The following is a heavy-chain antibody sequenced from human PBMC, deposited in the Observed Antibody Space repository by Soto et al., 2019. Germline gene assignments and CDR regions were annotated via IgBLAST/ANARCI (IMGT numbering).Heavy chain of an antibody. CDR3: ATGLHDSSGYYHNWFDP. V-gene: IGHV1-69*13. Sequence: GASVKVSCKASGGTFSSYAISWVRQAPGQGLEWMGGIIPIFGTANYAQKFQGRVTITADESTSTAYMELSSLRSEDTAVYYCATGLHDSSGYYHNWFDPWAREPWSPSPQ. D-gene: IGHD3-22*01. CDR1: GGTFSSYA. CDR2: IIPIFGTA. J-gene: IGHJ5*02.